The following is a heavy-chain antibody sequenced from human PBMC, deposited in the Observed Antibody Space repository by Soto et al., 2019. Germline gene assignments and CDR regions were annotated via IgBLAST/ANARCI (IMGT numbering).Heavy chain of an antibody. CDR1: GGTFSTYT. Sequence: QVQLVQPGAEVKKPGSSVKVSCKASGGTFSTYTISWVRQAPGQGLEWMGGIIPRSGTANYGQKIQGRVTITTDKSTSITYMELSSQSSEDTDVYYCASEMEGHYYESSGPLEYWAQGTLVTVSS. D-gene: IGHD3-22*01. CDR2: IIPRSGTA. CDR3: ASEMEGHYYESSGPLEY. J-gene: IGHJ4*02. V-gene: IGHV1-69*05.